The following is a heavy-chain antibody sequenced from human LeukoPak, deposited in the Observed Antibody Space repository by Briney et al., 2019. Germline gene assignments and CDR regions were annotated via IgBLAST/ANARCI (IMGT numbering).Heavy chain of an antibody. CDR1: GFAFSDYW. D-gene: IGHD5-18*01. V-gene: IGHV3-7*01. J-gene: IGHJ4*02. Sequence: PGGSLRLSCAASGFAFSDYWMSWVRQAPGKGLEWVAKIKPDGSEKYYVDSVKGRFTISRDKAKNSLYLQMNSLRDEDTAVYYCARGGYSYGHGYWGQGTLVTVSS. CDR2: IKPDGSEK. CDR3: ARGGYSYGHGY.